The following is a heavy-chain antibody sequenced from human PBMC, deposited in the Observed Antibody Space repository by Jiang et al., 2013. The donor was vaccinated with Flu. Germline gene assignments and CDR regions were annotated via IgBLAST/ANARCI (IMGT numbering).Heavy chain of an antibody. CDR3: AKSQPTCGGDCYWGTMDV. V-gene: IGHV3-30*02. D-gene: IGHD2-21*01. CDR2: IRYDGSNK. J-gene: IGHJ6*01. CDR1: GFTFSSYG. Sequence: VQLVESGGGVVQPGGSLRLSCAASGFTFSSYGMHWVRQAPGKGLEWVAFIRYDGSNKYYADSVKGRFTISRDNSKNTLYLQMNSLRAEDTAVYYCAKSQPTCGGDCYWGTMDVWGQRDHGHRLL.